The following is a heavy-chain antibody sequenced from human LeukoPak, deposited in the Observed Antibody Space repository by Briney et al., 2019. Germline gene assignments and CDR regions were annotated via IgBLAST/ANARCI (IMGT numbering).Heavy chain of an antibody. J-gene: IGHJ5*02. V-gene: IGHV4-59*11. CDR2: IYYSGST. CDR1: GGSIGSHY. D-gene: IGHD3-3*01. Sequence: SETLSLICTVSGGSIGSHYWSWSRQPPGKGLEWIGNIYYSGSTNYNPSLKSRVTISVDTSKNQFSLKLSSVTAADTAVYYCARGLFLSWYYDFWSGPNWFDPWGQGTLVTVSS. CDR3: ARGLFLSWYYDFWSGPNWFDP.